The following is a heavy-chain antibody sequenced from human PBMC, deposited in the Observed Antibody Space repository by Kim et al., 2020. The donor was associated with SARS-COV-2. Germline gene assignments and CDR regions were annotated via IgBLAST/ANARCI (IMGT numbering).Heavy chain of an antibody. Sequence: ADAEKGPFTIYRDNTKNTLYLHMNSLGAEDAAVYYCAKGTETYSSSWYDYWGQGTLVTVSS. J-gene: IGHJ4*02. D-gene: IGHD6-13*01. CDR3: AKGTETYSSSWYDY. V-gene: IGHV3-23*01.